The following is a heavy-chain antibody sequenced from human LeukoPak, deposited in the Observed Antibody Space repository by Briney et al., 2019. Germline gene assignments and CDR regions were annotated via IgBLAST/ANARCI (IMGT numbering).Heavy chain of an antibody. Sequence: GGSLRLSCAASGFSVSSNYMSWVRQAPGKGLEWVSVIYSGGRTYYADSVKGRFIISRDNSKNRLHLQMNSLRVEDTAVYYCARRGVYGSGAYYFDYWGQGTLVTVSS. D-gene: IGHD3-10*01. CDR3: ARRGVYGSGAYYFDY. V-gene: IGHV3-66*01. J-gene: IGHJ4*02. CDR1: GFSVSSNY. CDR2: IYSGGRT.